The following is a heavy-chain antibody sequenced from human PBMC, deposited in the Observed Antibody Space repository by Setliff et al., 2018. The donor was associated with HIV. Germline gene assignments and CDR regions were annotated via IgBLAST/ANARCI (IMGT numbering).Heavy chain of an antibody. CDR2: ISTSGST. D-gene: IGHD3-3*01. CDR1: GGATNNFY. Sequence: PSETLSLTCTVSGGATNNFYWSWIRQPPGKGLEWIGYISTSGSTKYNPSLKSRVTILVDPSNNQCSLRLSSVTAADTAVYYCARHSDFWSEDAFDVWAQGTVVTVSS. V-gene: IGHV4-4*09. CDR3: ARHSDFWSEDAFDV. J-gene: IGHJ3*01.